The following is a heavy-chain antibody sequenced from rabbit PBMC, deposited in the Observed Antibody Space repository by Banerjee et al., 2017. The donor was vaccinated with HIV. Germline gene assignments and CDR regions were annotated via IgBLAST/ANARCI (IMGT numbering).Heavy chain of an antibody. Sequence: QSLEESGGDLVKPGASLTLTCTASGVSFSSNYYMCWVRQAPGKGLEWIACIDTGSSGFTYFASWAKGRFTISKTSSTTVTLQVTSLTAADTATYFCARDSGTSFSSYGMDLRGRAPSSPS. CDR2: IDTGSSGFT. D-gene: IGHD8-1*01. CDR3: ARDSGTSFSSYGMDL. CDR1: GVSFSSNYY. J-gene: IGHJ6*01. V-gene: IGHV1S40*01.